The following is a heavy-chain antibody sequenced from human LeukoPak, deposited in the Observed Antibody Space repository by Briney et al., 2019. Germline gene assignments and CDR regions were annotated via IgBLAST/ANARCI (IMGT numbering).Heavy chain of an antibody. CDR2: ISGSGGST. V-gene: IGHV3-23*01. J-gene: IGHJ4*02. CDR1: GFTFSSYA. D-gene: IGHD3-3*01. Sequence: QTGGSLRLSCAASGFTFSSYAMSWVRQAPGKGLEWVSAISGSGGSTYYADSVKGRFTISRDNSKNTLYPQMNSLRAEDTAVYYCAKAGDFWSGPIDYWGQGTLVTVSS. CDR3: AKAGDFWSGPIDY.